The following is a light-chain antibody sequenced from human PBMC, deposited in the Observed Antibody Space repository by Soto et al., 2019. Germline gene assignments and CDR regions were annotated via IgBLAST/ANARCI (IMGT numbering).Light chain of an antibody. J-gene: IGKJ5*01. Sequence: DIKMTQSPSSVSASVGDRVTITCRASQVMSSWLAWYQQKPGKAPKLLIYDASTLERGVPSRFSGTGSGTEFTLAINSLQPDDFATYYCQQYPRSSITSAQRTRPEIK. CDR3: QQYPRSSIT. V-gene: IGKV1-5*01. CDR2: DAS. CDR1: QVMSSW.